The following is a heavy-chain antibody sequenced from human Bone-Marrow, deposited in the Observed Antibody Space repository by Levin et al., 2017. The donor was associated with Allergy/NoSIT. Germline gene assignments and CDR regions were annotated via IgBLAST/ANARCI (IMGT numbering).Heavy chain of an antibody. V-gene: IGHV4-34*01. CDR2: IDHSGST. CDR1: GGYLSGYY. D-gene: IGHD5-18*01. J-gene: IGHJ3*02. CDR3: ARSTASDEDAYDI. Sequence: SQTLSLTCAVSGGYLSGYYWSWIRETPGKGLEWLGEIDHSGSTNYRPSLRGRLTLSVDTSKGTFSLRLTSISAADTAIYYCARSTASDEDAYDIWGQGTMVIVS.